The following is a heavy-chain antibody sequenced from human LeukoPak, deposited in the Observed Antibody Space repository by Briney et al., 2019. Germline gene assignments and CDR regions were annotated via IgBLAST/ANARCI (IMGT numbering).Heavy chain of an antibody. Sequence: EASVKVSCKASGGTFSSYAISWVRQAPGQGLEWMGGIIPIFGTANYAQKFQGRVTITADESTSTAYMELSSLRSEDTAVYYCARGRFLEWLSQYYYYGMDVWGQGTTVTVSS. J-gene: IGHJ6*02. CDR2: IIPIFGTA. CDR3: ARGRFLEWLSQYYYYGMDV. CDR1: GGTFSSYA. D-gene: IGHD3-3*01. V-gene: IGHV1-69*13.